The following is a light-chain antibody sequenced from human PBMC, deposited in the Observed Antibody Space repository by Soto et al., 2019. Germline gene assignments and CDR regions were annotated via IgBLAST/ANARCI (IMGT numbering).Light chain of an antibody. Sequence: EIVMTQSPATLSVSPGERATLSCRASQSISSNLVWYQQKVGQAPRLLIYGASTRATGIPARFSGSGSGTEFTLTINSLQSEDFAVYYCQQYNNWPRTFGQGTKVDIK. CDR2: GAS. CDR1: QSISSN. V-gene: IGKV3-15*01. J-gene: IGKJ1*01. CDR3: QQYNNWPRT.